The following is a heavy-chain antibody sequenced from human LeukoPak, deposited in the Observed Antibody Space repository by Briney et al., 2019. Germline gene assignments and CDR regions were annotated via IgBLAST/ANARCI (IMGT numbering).Heavy chain of an antibody. D-gene: IGHD2-15*01. CDR3: VRDYCSGGSCYESNWFDP. J-gene: IGHJ5*02. CDR2: IWFDGSNR. V-gene: IGHV3-33*08. Sequence: GRSLRLSCAASGFTFSKYGMHWVRQAPGKGLEWVAVIWFDGSNRNHADSVKGRFTISRDNSKNTLFLQMNSLRVEDTAVYFCVRDYCSGGSCYESNWFDPWGQGTLVTLSS. CDR1: GFTFSKYG.